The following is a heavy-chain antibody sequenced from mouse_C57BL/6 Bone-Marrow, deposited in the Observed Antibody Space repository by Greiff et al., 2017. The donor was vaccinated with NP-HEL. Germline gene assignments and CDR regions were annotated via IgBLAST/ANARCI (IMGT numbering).Heavy chain of an antibody. CDR1: GYTFTSYW. CDR2: IDPSDSET. Sequence: QVQLQQPGAELVRPGSSVKLSCKASGYTFTSYWMHWVKQRPIQGLEWIGNIDPSDSETHYNQKFKDKATLTVDKSSSTAYMQLSSLTSEDSAVYDCAVITTVVGGYFDYWGQGTTLTVSS. CDR3: AVITTVVGGYFDY. V-gene: IGHV1-52*01. D-gene: IGHD1-1*01. J-gene: IGHJ2*01.